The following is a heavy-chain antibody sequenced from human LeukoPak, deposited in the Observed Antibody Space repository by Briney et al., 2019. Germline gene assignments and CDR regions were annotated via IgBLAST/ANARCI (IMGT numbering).Heavy chain of an antibody. J-gene: IGHJ5*02. D-gene: IGHD2-21*02. CDR2: IYPGDSDT. CDR3: ARGGVTAILNWFDP. V-gene: IGHV5-51*01. CDR1: GYSFTNYW. Sequence: GESLKISCRGSGYSFTNYWIGWVRQMPGKGLEWMGIIYPGDSDTKYRLSFQGQVTISADKSISTAYLQWSSLRSEDTAVYYCARGGVTAILNWFDPWGQGTLVTVSS.